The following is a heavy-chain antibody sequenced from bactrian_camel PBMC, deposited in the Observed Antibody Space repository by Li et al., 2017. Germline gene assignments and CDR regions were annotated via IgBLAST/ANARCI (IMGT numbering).Heavy chain of an antibody. V-gene: IGHV3S25*01. CDR1: GFTANRCG. Sequence: QLVESGGGSVQPGESLRLSCKAPGFTANRCGMHWFRQAAGKKQREWVSSRNVDGITTYTDSVKGRFTVSTDNPEDTVYLQMDNLKPEDTAMYSCKTYGPTWCATGSWGRGTQVTVSS. CDR3: KTYGPTWCATGS. CDR2: RNVDGIT. D-gene: IGHD2*01. J-gene: IGHJ6*01.